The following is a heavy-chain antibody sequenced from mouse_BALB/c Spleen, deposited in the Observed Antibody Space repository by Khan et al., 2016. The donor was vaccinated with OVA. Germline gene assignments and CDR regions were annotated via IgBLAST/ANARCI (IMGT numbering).Heavy chain of an antibody. Sequence: EVQLQESGPGLVKPSQSLSLTCTVTGYSITSDYARNWIRQFPGNKLEWMGFISYSGNTNYNPSLKSRISITRDTSKNQFFLQLNSVTTEDTARYYCARVYGGDFDYWGQGTTLTVSS. CDR2: ISYSGNT. J-gene: IGHJ2*01. CDR1: GYSITSDYA. D-gene: IGHD1-1*01. CDR3: ARVYGGDFDY. V-gene: IGHV3-2*02.